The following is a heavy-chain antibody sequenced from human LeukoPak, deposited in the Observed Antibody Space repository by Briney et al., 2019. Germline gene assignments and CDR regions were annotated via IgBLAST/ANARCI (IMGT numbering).Heavy chain of an antibody. V-gene: IGHV1-69*04. CDR2: IIPILGIA. D-gene: IGHD5-18*01. CDR1: GGTFSSYA. Sequence: GASVKVSCKASGGTFSSYAISWVRQAPGQGLEWMGRIIPILGIANYAQKFQGRVTITADKSTSTAYMELSSLRSEDTAVYYCASRGSYRPNAFDIWGQGTMVTVSS. J-gene: IGHJ3*02. CDR3: ASRGSYRPNAFDI.